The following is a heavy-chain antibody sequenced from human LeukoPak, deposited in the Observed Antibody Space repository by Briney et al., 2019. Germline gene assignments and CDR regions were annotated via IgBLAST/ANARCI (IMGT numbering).Heavy chain of an antibody. D-gene: IGHD4-17*01. CDR1: GFTFGSYA. CDR2: ISGSGGST. CDR3: AKDPLHDYGDYYFDY. V-gene: IGHV3-23*01. Sequence: GGSLRLSCAASGFTFGSYAMSWVRQAPGKGLEWVSAISGSGGSTYYADSVKGRFTISRDNSKNTLYLQMNSLRAEDTAVYYCAKDPLHDYGDYYFDYWGQGTLVTVSS. J-gene: IGHJ4*02.